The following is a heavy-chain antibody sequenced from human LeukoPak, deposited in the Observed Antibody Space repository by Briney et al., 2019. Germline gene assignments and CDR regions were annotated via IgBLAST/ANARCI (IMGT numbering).Heavy chain of an antibody. V-gene: IGHV4-39*01. CDR1: GGSISSSRYY. J-gene: IGHJ4*02. D-gene: IGHD3-10*01. CDR2: IYYSGST. CDR3: ARLQNYYGSGSYYTSRPYFDY. Sequence: SETLSLTCTVSGGSISSSRYYWGWIRQPPGKGLEWIGSIYYSGSTYYNPSLKSRVTISVDTSKNQFSLKLSSVTAADTAVYYCARLQNYYGSGSYYTSRPYFDYWGQGTLVTVSS.